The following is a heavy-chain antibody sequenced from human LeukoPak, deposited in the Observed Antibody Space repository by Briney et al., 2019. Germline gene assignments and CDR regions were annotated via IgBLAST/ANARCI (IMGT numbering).Heavy chain of an antibody. J-gene: IGHJ5*02. V-gene: IGHV1-69*13. CDR1: GGTFSSYA. Sequence: SVKVSCKTSGGTFSSYAISWVRQAPGQGLEWMGGIIPIFGTANYAQKFQGRVTITADESTSTAYMELSSLRSEDTAVYYCARDGDQSGYAINWFDPWGQGTLVTVSS. CDR3: ARDGDQSGYAINWFDP. CDR2: IIPIFGTA. D-gene: IGHD5-12*01.